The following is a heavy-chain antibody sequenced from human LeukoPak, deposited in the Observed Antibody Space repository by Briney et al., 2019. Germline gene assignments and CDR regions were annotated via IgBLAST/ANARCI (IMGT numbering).Heavy chain of an antibody. CDR2: IYSGGRT. J-gene: IGHJ5*02. CDR3: VKAPTVAGSYGWFDP. Sequence: SETLSLTCTVSGGSLTSGNNYWHWIRQSPGKGLEWIGFIYSGGRTNYNPFLRSRVVISADTSKNQISLRVDSMTAADTAVYYCVKAPTVAGSYGWFDPWGQGTLVTVSS. D-gene: IGHD6-19*01. CDR1: GGSLTSGNNY. V-gene: IGHV4-30-4*08.